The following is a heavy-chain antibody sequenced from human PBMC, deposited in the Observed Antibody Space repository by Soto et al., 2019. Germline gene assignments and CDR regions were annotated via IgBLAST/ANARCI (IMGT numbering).Heavy chain of an antibody. V-gene: IGHV4-59*01. J-gene: IGHJ1*01. CDR2: IYYSGST. D-gene: IGHD5-12*01. CDR1: GGSISSYY. CDR3: AAYSGWSAEYFQH. Sequence: SETLSLTCTVSGGSISSYYWSWIRQPPGKGLEWIGYIYYSGSTNYNPSLKSRVTISVDTSKNQFSLKLSSVTAADTAVYYCAAYSGWSAEYFQHWGQGTLVTVSS.